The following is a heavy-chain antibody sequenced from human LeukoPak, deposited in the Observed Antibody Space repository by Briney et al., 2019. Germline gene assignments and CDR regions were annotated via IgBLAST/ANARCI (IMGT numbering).Heavy chain of an antibody. J-gene: IGHJ5*02. CDR1: GFTFSDSA. V-gene: IGHV3-73*01. D-gene: IGHD6-19*01. CDR3: TRPTGDSGWPFDP. Sequence: PGGSLRLSCAASGFTFSDSAMHWVRQASGKGLEWVGRIRSKSDNYATTYAASVKGRFTISRDDSKNTAYLQLNSLTSEDTAVYYCTRPTGDSGWPFDPWGQGTLVTVSS. CDR2: IRSKSDNYAT.